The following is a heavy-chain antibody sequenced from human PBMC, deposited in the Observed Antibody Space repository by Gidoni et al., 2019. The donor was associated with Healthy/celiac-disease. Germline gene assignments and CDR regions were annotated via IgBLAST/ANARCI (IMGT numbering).Heavy chain of an antibody. J-gene: IGHJ4*02. Sequence: QVQLQQWGAGLLKPSETLSLTCAVYGGSFSGYYWSWIRQPPGKGLEWIGEINHSGSTNYNPSLKSRVTISVDTSKNQFSLKLSSVTAADTAVYYCARGLGKFQQLVRFDYWGQGTLVTVSS. V-gene: IGHV4-34*01. CDR2: INHSGST. CDR3: ARGLGKFQQLVRFDY. CDR1: GGSFSGYY. D-gene: IGHD6-13*01.